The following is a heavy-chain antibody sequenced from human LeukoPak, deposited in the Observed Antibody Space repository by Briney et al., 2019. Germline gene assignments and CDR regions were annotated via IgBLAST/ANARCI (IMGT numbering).Heavy chain of an antibody. J-gene: IGHJ4*02. CDR1: EFSVGSNY. CDR3: AKGTSTYSSGSFDY. V-gene: IGHV3-66*01. D-gene: IGHD6-19*01. CDR2: IYSGGST. Sequence: GGSLRLSCAASEFSVGSNYMTWVRQAPGKGLEWVSLIYSGGSTYYADSVKGRFTISRDNSKNTLYLQMTSLRAEDTAVYYCAKGTSTYSSGSFDYWGRGTLVTVSS.